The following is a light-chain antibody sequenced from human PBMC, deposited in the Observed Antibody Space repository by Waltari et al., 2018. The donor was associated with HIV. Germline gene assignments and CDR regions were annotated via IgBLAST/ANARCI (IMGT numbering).Light chain of an antibody. CDR3: MQALQTPRT. V-gene: IGKV2-28*01. CDR2: LGS. CDR1: QSLLHSNGYNY. Sequence: IVMTKSLIFLPVTPGDPASCSCGSCQSLLHSNGYNYLDWYLQKPGQSPQLLIYLGSNRASGVPDRFSGSGSGTDFTLKISRVEAEDVGVYYCMQALQTPRTFGQGTKLEIK. J-gene: IGKJ2*01.